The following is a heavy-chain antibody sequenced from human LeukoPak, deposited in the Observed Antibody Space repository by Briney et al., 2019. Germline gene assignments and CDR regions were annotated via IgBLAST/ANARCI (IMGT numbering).Heavy chain of an antibody. J-gene: IGHJ4*02. Sequence: ASVKVSCKASGYTFISYGISWVRQAPGQGLEWMGWISAYNGNTNYAQKLQGRVTMTTDTSTSTAYMELRSLRSDDTAVYYCARVDSSGYYFDYWGQGTLVTVSX. CDR2: ISAYNGNT. CDR1: GYTFISYG. D-gene: IGHD3-22*01. CDR3: ARVDSSGYYFDY. V-gene: IGHV1-18*01.